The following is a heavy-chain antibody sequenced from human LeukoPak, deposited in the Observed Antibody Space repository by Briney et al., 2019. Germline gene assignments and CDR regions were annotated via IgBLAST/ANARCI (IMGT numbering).Heavy chain of an antibody. V-gene: IGHV4-59*01. Sequence: SETLSLTCTVSGGSISSYYWSWIRQPPGKGLEWIGYIYYSGSTNYNPSLKSRVTTSVDTSKNQFSLKLSSVTAADTAVYYCARLYYYDSSGTGFDYWGQGTLVTVSS. CDR3: ARLYYYDSSGTGFDY. D-gene: IGHD3-22*01. CDR2: IYYSGST. CDR1: GGSISSYY. J-gene: IGHJ4*02.